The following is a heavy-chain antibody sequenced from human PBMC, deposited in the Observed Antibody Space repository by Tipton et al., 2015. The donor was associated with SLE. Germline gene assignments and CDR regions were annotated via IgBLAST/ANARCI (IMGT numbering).Heavy chain of an antibody. CDR1: GFTFDDYG. CDR3: ARVGYGSGSCDY. CDR2: INWNGGST. Sequence: SLRLSCAASGFTFDDYGMSWVRQAPGKGLEWVSGINWNGGSTGYADSVKGRFTISRDNAKNSLYLQMNSLRAEDTALYHCARVGYGSGSCDYWGQGTLVTVSS. J-gene: IGHJ4*02. D-gene: IGHD3-10*01. V-gene: IGHV3-20*01.